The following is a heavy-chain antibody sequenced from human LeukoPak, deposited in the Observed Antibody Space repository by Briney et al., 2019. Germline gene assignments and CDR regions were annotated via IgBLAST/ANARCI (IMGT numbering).Heavy chain of an antibody. V-gene: IGHV1-46*01. CDR1: GYTFTSYY. CDR3: ARTEGTDCRGGSCYFRY. Sequence: ASVKVSCKASGYTFTSYYMHWVRQAPGQGLEWMGIINPSGGSTSYAQKFQGRVTMTRDTPTSTVYMELSSLRSEDTAVYYCARTEGTDCRGGSCYFRYWGQGTLVTVSS. J-gene: IGHJ4*02. D-gene: IGHD2-15*01. CDR2: INPSGGST.